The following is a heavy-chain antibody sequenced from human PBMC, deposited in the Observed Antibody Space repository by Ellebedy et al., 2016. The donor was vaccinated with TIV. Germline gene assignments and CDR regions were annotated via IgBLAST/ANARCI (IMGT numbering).Heavy chain of an antibody. CDR3: ARDLWFGASNYFDY. CDR2: ISAYNGNT. CDR1: GYTFTSYG. J-gene: IGHJ4*02. Sequence: AASVKVSCKASGYTFTSYGLSWVRQAPGQGIAWMGWISAYNGNTNFAQKLQGRLTMTTDTSTSTAYMELRSLRSDDTAVYYCARDLWFGASNYFDYWGQGTLVTVSS. V-gene: IGHV1-18*01. D-gene: IGHD3-10*01.